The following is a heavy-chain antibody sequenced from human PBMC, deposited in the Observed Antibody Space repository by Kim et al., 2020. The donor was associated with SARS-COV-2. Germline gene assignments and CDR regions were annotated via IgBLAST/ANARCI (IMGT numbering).Heavy chain of an antibody. CDR1: GFNFSVSA. CDR3: TRSNSGSGY. Sequence: GGSLRLSCADSGFNFSVSAMHWIRQASGKGLEWVGRIRSKANNYATAYAASVKGRFTISRDESRTTTYLQMNNLKIEDTAVYYCTRSNSGSGYWGQGIQVTVSS. V-gene: IGHV3-73*01. J-gene: IGHJ4*02. D-gene: IGHD3-22*01. CDR2: IRSKANNYAT.